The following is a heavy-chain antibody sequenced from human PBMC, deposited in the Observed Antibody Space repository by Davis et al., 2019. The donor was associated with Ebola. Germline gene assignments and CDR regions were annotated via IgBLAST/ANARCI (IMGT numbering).Heavy chain of an antibody. CDR3: ARGRGGYDSSGYYYYYYDGMDV. D-gene: IGHD3-22*01. Sequence: MPSETLSLTCTVSGGSISSYYWSWIRQPPGKGLEWIGEINHSGSTNYNPSLKSRVTISVDTSKNQFSLKLSSVTAADTAVYLCARGRGGYDSSGYYYYYYDGMDVWGQGTTVTVSS. V-gene: IGHV4-34*01. CDR2: INHSGST. J-gene: IGHJ6*02. CDR1: GGSISSYY.